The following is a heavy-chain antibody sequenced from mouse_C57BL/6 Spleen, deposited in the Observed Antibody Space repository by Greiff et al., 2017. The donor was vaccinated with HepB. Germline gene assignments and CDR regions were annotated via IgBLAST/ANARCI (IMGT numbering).Heavy chain of an antibody. CDR3: ARGYYDYDAGYYFDY. V-gene: IGHV1-9*01. J-gene: IGHJ2*01. CDR2: ILPGSGST. CDR1: GYTFTGYW. D-gene: IGHD2-4*01. Sequence: VQGVESGAELMKPGASVKLSCKATGYTFTGYWIEWVKQRPGHGLEWIGEILPGSGSTNYNEKFKGKATFTADTSSNTAYMQLSSLTTEDSAIYSCARGYYDYDAGYYFDYWGQGTTLTVSS.